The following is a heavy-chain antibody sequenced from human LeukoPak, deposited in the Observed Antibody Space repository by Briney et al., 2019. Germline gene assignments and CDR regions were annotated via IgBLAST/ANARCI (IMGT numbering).Heavy chain of an antibody. V-gene: IGHV3-30*03. CDR3: VRDAGTIPEVVNAHFDY. CDR1: GFTFSSYW. Sequence: GGSLRLSCAASGFTFSSYWMHGLRQAPGKALEWVALISKDGTRDWYATSVSGRFTISRDNSKNTVYLHMNSLRPEDTALYYCVRDAGTIPEVVNAHFDYWGQGTLVTVSS. D-gene: IGHD1-14*01. J-gene: IGHJ4*02. CDR2: ISKDGTRD.